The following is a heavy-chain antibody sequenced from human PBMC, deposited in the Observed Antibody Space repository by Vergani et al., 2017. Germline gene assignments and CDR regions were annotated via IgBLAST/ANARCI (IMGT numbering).Heavy chain of an antibody. CDR1: GGSISSGGYY. V-gene: IGHV4-31*03. Sequence: QVQLQESGPGLVKPSQTLSLTCTVSGGSISSGGYYWSWIRQHPGKGLEWIGYIYYSGSTYYNPSLKSRVTISVDTSKNQFSLKLSSVTAADTAVYYCARGLGDVPLYYYYGMDVWGQGTTVTVSS. D-gene: IGHD2-21*01. CDR3: ARGLGDVPLYYYYGMDV. J-gene: IGHJ6*02. CDR2: IYYSGST.